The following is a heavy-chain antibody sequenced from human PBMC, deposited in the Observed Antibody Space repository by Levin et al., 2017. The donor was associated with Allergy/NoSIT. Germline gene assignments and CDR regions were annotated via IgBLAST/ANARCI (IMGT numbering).Heavy chain of an antibody. CDR3: ARGPEV. CDR2: ISTNSAYI. J-gene: IGHJ4*02. Sequence: GGSLRLSCAASGFSFSIYTMNWVRQAPGKGLEWISFISTNSAYIYYADSVRGRFTISTDNAKRSVSLQMNSLRADDTAVYYCARGPEVWGQGTPVTVSS. V-gene: IGHV3-21*01. CDR1: GFSFSIYT. D-gene: IGHD1-14*01.